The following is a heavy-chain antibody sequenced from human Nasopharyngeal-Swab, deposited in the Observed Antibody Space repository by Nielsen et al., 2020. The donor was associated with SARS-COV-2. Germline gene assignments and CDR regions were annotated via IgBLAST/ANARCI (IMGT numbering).Heavy chain of an antibody. Sequence: GSLRLSCAVYGGSFSGHQWSWVRQPPGEGLESIGAVSHVGDARETPSLKSRVTISVATSKNQFALKLSSVTAADTAVYYCARGLSGIVPAPILGLGPFYSYYNMDVWGKGTTVTVSS. CDR2: VSHVGDA. V-gene: IGHV4-34*01. CDR3: ARGLSGIVPAPILGLGPFYSYYNMDV. J-gene: IGHJ6*03. CDR1: GGSFSGHQ. D-gene: IGHD2-2*01.